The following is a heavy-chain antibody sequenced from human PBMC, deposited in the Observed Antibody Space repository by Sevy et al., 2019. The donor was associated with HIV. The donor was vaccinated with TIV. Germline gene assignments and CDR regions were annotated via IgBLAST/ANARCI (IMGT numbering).Heavy chain of an antibody. CDR2: ISGSGGST. Sequence: GGSLRLSCAASGFTFSSYAMSWVRQAPGKGLEWVSAISGSGGSTYYADSVKGRFTISRDNSKNMLYLQMNSLRAEDTAVYYCAKDKYGEPISRPFDPWCEGTLVTVSS. D-gene: IGHD3-10*01. J-gene: IGHJ5*02. CDR1: GFTFSSYA. CDR3: AKDKYGEPISRPFDP. V-gene: IGHV3-23*01.